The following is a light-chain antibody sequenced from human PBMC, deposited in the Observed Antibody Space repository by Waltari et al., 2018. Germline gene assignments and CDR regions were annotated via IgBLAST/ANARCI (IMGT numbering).Light chain of an antibody. V-gene: IGKV4-1*01. J-gene: IGKJ1*01. CDR3: QQYYGTPLWT. Sequence: IVMTQSPNSLAVSLGERATIHCKSSQSVLYSSNNKNYLAWYQQKPGQPPKLLIYWASTRESRVPDRFSGSGSGTDFTLTISSLQAEDVAVYYCQQYYGTPLWTFGQGTKVEIK. CDR2: WAS. CDR1: QSVLYSSNNKNY.